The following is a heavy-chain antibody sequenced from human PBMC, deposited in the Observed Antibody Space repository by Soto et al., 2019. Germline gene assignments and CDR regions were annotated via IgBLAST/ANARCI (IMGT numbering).Heavy chain of an antibody. Sequence: PGGSLRLSCSTSGFTFGDYGMTWFRQAPGKGLEWVGLIRSKSYGKTTEYAASATDRFTISRDDSKRIAYLQMNSLKADDTAVFYCTRARWDYGDHKLYFALWGRGILVTVT. CDR3: TRARWDYGDHKLYFAL. CDR2: IRSKSYGKTT. CDR1: GFTFGDYG. V-gene: IGHV3-49*03. D-gene: IGHD4-17*01. J-gene: IGHJ2*01.